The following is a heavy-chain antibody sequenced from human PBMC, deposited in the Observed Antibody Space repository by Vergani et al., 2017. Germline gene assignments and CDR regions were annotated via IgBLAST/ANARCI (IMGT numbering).Heavy chain of an antibody. J-gene: IGHJ5*02. CDR3: ARDIVVVPAAIPLHWFDP. CDR1: GGSISGYY. CDR2: INHSGST. D-gene: IGHD2-2*01. Sequence: QVQLQESGPGLVKPSETLSLTCTVSGGSISGYYWSWIRQPPGKGLEWIGEINHSGSTNYNPSLKSRVTISVDTSKNQFSLKLSSVTAADTAVYYCARDIVVVPAAIPLHWFDPWGQGTLVTVSS. V-gene: IGHV4-34*01.